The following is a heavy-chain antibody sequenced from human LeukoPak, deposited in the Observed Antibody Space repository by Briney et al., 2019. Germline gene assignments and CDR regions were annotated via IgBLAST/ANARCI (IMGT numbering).Heavy chain of an antibody. Sequence: LRLSCAASGFTFSDYYMSWIRQPPGKGLEWIGTIYYSGSTFYNPSLKSRVTISLDTSKNQFSLKMTSVTAADTAVYYCARIANVDMAMVNFDYWGQGTLVTVSS. CDR1: GFTFSDYY. CDR3: ARIANVDMAMVNFDY. D-gene: IGHD5-18*01. J-gene: IGHJ4*02. CDR2: IYYSGST. V-gene: IGHV4-38-2*01.